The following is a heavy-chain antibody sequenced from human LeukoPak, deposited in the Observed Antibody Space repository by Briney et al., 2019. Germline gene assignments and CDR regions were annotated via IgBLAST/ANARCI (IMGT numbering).Heavy chain of an antibody. CDR2: ISWNSGSI. V-gene: IGHV3-9*03. D-gene: IGHD4-17*01. Sequence: GGSLRLSCAASGFTFDDYAMHWVRQVPGKGLEWVSGISWNSGSIGYADSVKGRFTISRDNAKNSLYLQMNSLRAEDMALYYCAKSKTVTTEFDHWGQGTLVTVSS. CDR1: GFTFDDYA. J-gene: IGHJ4*02. CDR3: AKSKTVTTEFDH.